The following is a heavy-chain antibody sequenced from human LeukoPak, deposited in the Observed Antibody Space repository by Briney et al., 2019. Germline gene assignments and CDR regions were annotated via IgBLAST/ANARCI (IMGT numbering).Heavy chain of an antibody. V-gene: IGHV3-11*04. CDR1: GFTFSDYY. D-gene: IGHD3-3*01. CDR2: ISSSGSTI. J-gene: IGHJ4*02. Sequence: GGSLRLSCAASGFTFSDYYMSWIRQAPGKGLEWVSYISSSGSTIYYADSVKGRFTISRDNAKSSLYLQMTSLRAEDTAVYYCARAGYDFWSGYYGYFDYWGQGTLVTVSS. CDR3: ARAGYDFWSGYYGYFDY.